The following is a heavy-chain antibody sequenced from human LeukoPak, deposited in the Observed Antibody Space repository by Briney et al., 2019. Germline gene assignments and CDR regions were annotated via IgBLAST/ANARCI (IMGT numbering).Heavy chain of an antibody. CDR2: IIPIFGTA. CDR1: GYTFTGYY. V-gene: IGHV1-69*06. CDR3: AIQSGSYPIDY. D-gene: IGHD1-26*01. Sequence: SVKVSCKASGYTFTGYYMHWVRQAPGQGLEWMGRIIPIFGTANYAQKFQGRVTITADKSTSTAYMELSSLRSEDTAVYYCAIQSGSYPIDYWGQGTLVTVSS. J-gene: IGHJ4*02.